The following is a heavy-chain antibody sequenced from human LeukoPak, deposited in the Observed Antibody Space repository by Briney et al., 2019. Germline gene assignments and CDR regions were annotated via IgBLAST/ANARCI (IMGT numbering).Heavy chain of an antibody. V-gene: IGHV3-21*01. Sequence: GGSLRLSCAASGFTFSSYSMNWVRQAPGKGLEWVSSISSSSSCIYYADSVKGRFTISRDNAKNSLYLQMNSLRAEDTAVYYCAREGPMGGGGGSSSSPAWGQGTLVTVSS. CDR1: GFTFSSYS. CDR2: ISSSSSCI. CDR3: AREGPMGGGGGSSSSPA. D-gene: IGHD6-6*01. J-gene: IGHJ5*02.